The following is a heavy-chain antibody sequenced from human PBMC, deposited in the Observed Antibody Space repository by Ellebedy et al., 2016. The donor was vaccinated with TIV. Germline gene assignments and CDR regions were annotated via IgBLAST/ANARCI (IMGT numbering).Heavy chain of an antibody. Sequence: PGGSLRLSCAASGFSFSDYVISWVRQAPGKGLEWVSSISGSGLSTYYADSVKGRFTISRDNPKRTVSLQMDSLRAEDTALYYCAKCLWGYSYPYYCYGMDVWGQGTMVTVSS. D-gene: IGHD3-16*01. V-gene: IGHV3-23*01. CDR2: ISGSGLST. CDR1: GFSFSDYV. J-gene: IGHJ6*02. CDR3: AKCLWGYSYPYYCYGMDV.